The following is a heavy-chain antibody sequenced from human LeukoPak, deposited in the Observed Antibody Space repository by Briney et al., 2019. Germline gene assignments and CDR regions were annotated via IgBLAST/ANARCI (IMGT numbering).Heavy chain of an antibody. CDR2: ISGSGGST. CDR3: AKGSSLSRDGYRTESAFDI. V-gene: IGHV3-23*01. Sequence: PGGSLRLSCAASGFTFSSYAMSWVRQAPGKGLEWVSAISGSGGSTYYADSVKGRFTISRDNSKNTLYLQMNSLRAEDTAVYYCAKGSSLSRDGYRTESAFDIWGQGTMVTVSS. CDR1: GFTFSSYA. D-gene: IGHD5-24*01. J-gene: IGHJ3*02.